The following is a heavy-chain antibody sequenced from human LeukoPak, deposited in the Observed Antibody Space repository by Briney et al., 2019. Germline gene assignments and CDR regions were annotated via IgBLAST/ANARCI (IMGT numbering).Heavy chain of an antibody. Sequence: SETLSLTCAVYGGSFSGYYWSWIRQPPGKGLEWIGEINHSGSTNYNPSLKSRVTISVDTSKNQFSLKLSSVTAADTAVYYCARGLAIAVAEANLDYWGRGTLVTVSS. V-gene: IGHV4-34*01. CDR1: GGSFSGYY. D-gene: IGHD6-19*01. CDR2: INHSGST. J-gene: IGHJ4*02. CDR3: ARGLAIAVAEANLDY.